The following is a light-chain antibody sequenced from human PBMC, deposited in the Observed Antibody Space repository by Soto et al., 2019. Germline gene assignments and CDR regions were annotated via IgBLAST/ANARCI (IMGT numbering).Light chain of an antibody. CDR3: QQYNGYWT. V-gene: IGKV1-5*03. J-gene: IGKJ1*01. CDR2: KAS. Sequence: DIQMTQSPSTLSASVGDRVTITCRASQSISSWLAWYQQKPGKAPKLLIYKASSLESGVPSRFSGSGSGTEFTLTISSLQPDDFATYYCQQYNGYWTFGHGNKVEIK. CDR1: QSISSW.